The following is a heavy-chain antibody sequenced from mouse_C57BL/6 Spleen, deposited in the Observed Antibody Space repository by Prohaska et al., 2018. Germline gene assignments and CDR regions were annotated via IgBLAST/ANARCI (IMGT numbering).Heavy chain of an antibody. CDR2: GDGDT. CDR3: ARSPITTVDV. Sequence: GDGDTNYNGKFKGKATLTADKSSSTAYMQLSSLTSEDSAVYFCARSPITTVDVWGTGTTVTVSS. J-gene: IGHJ1*03. V-gene: IGHV1-82*01. D-gene: IGHD1-2*01.